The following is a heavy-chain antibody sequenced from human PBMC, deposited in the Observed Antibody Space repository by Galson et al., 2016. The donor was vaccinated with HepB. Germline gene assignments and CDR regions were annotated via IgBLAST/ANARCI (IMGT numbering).Heavy chain of an antibody. D-gene: IGHD5-24*01. CDR3: ARDGYNPGAFDI. V-gene: IGHV4-31*03. CDR1: GDSISSGGYY. Sequence: TLSLTCTVSGDSISSGGYYWSWIRQHPGKGLEWIGYIYHDGTSYYNPSLKSRVSISVDTSKDQFSLKLSSVTAADTAVYYCARDGYNPGAFDIWGQGTMVTVSS. J-gene: IGHJ3*02. CDR2: IYHDGTS.